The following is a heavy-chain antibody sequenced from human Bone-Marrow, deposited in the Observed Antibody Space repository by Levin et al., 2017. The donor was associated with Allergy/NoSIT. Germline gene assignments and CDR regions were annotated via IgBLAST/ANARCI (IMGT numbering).Heavy chain of an antibody. Sequence: GESLKISCRASGYQFADHWIGWVRQLPGKGLEWMGNIYPGDSETRSSPSFQGQVTISVDKSINTAYLQWDSLSASDTAMYFCARQSDELPPYDGEWVEEHYFDYWGQGTLVTVS. V-gene: IGHV5-51*01. D-gene: IGHD3-10*01. CDR2: IYPGDSET. CDR3: ARQSDELPPYDGEWVEEHYFDY. CDR1: GYQFADHW. J-gene: IGHJ4*02.